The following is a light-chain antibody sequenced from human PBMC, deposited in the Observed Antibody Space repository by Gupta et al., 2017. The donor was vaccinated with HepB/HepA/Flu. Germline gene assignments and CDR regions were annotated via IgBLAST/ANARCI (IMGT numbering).Light chain of an antibody. CDR1: QSVLYSPNNKNY. Sequence: DIVMTQSPDSLAVSLGERATINCKSSQSVLYSPNNKNYLAWYQQKPGQPPKLLIYWASIRESGVPDRFSGSGSGTDFTLTISSLQAEEVAVYYCQQYYNIPRTFGQGTKVEIK. CDR3: QQYYNIPRT. J-gene: IGKJ1*01. V-gene: IGKV4-1*01. CDR2: WAS.